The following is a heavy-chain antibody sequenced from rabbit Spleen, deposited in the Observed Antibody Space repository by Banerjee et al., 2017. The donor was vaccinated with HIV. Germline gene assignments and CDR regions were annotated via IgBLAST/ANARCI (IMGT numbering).Heavy chain of an antibody. CDR2: IEAGSSGFT. D-gene: IGHD1-1*01. Sequence: QEQLEESGGGLVKPEGSLTLTCKASGVSFSVSSYMCWVRQAPGKGLEWIACIEAGSSGFTYFASWAKGRFTISKTSSTTVTLQMTSLTAADTATYFCARDTSSSFSSYGMDLWGPGTLVTVS. CDR3: ARDTSSSFSSYGMDL. J-gene: IGHJ6*01. CDR1: GVSFSVSSY. V-gene: IGHV1S45*01.